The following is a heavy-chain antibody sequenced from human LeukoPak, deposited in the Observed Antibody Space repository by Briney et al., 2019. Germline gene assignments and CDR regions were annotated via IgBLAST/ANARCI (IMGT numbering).Heavy chain of an antibody. D-gene: IGHD1-1*01. Sequence: GGSLRLSCAASGFTFSSYAMHWVRQAPGKGLEWVAVISYDGSNKYYADSVKGRFTISRDNSKNTLYLQMNSLRAEDTAVYYCARENWDYWGQGTQVTVSS. CDR1: GFTFSSYA. CDR2: ISYDGSNK. V-gene: IGHV3-30-3*01. CDR3: ARENWDY. J-gene: IGHJ4*02.